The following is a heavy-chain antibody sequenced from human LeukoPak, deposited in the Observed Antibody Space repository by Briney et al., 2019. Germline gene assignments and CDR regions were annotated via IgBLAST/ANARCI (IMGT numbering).Heavy chain of an antibody. CDR1: GFTFSSYA. D-gene: IGHD3-9*01. Sequence: GGSLRLSCAASGFTFSSYAMHWVRQAPGKGLEGVANIKQDGSEKYYVDSVKGRFTISRDNAKNSLYLQMNSLRAEDTAVYYCARDRAGGLLRYFDWFDYWGQGTLVTVSS. CDR3: ARDRAGGLLRYFDWFDY. CDR2: IKQDGSEK. J-gene: IGHJ4*02. V-gene: IGHV3-7*01.